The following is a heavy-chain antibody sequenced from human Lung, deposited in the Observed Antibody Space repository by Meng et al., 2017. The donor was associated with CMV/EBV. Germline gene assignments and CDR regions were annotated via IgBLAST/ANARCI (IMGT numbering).Heavy chain of an antibody. V-gene: IGHV1-2*02. CDR1: GYPFTGYY. D-gene: IGHD3-22*01. J-gene: IGHJ5*02. CDR2: INPNSGGT. CDR3: ARRYSSGYSNWFDP. Sequence: KASGYPFTGYYMHWVRQAPGQGLEWMGWINPNSGGTNYAQKFQGRVTMTRDTSISTAYMELSRLRSGDTAVYYCARRYSSGYSNWFDPWGQGTLVTVSS.